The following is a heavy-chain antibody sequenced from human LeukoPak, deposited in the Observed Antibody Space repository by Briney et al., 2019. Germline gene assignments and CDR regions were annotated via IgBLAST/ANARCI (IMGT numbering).Heavy chain of an antibody. CDR2: INSDGSST. Sequence: GGSLRLSCAASGFTFSSYWMHWVRQAPGKGLVWVSRINSDGSSTSYADSVKGRFTISRDNAKNTLYLQMNSLRAEDTAVYYCARERYRSSTSCYKGFDYWGQGTLVTVSS. D-gene: IGHD2-2*02. J-gene: IGHJ4*02. CDR1: GFTFSSYW. V-gene: IGHV3-74*01. CDR3: ARERYRSSTSCYKGFDY.